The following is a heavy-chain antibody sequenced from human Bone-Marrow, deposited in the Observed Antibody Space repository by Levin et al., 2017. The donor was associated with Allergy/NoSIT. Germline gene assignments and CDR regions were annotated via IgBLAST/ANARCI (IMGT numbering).Heavy chain of an antibody. Sequence: GGSLRLSCAASGFMFSNYGIHWVRQAPGKGLEWVAAIWYDGGTQYYADSVKGRFTISRDNSKDTVYLQVNSLRAEDTAVYYCARDLRRGYSYGYDYWGQGTLVTVSS. CDR2: IWYDGGTQ. J-gene: IGHJ4*02. D-gene: IGHD5-18*01. CDR3: ARDLRRGYSYGYDY. V-gene: IGHV3-33*01. CDR1: GFMFSNYG.